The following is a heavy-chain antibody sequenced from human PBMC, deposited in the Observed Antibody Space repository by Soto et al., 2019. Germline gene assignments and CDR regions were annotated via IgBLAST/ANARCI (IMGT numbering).Heavy chain of an antibody. CDR3: GRGRSGQIVVFY. J-gene: IGHJ4*02. D-gene: IGHD5-12*01. V-gene: IGHV1-2*02. CDR2: IGPESGAT. Sequence: ASVKVSCKASGYTFTGHYIHWVRQAPEQGPEWMGEIGPESGATRYAQKFQGRVTMTMDMSITTGYMELSNLSPDDTAAYYCGRGRSGQIVVFYWGQGTPVTVSS. CDR1: GYTFTGHY.